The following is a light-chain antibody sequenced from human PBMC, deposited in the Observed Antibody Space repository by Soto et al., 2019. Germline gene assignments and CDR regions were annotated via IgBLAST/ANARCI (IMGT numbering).Light chain of an antibody. CDR3: QQYGASPWT. V-gene: IGKV3-20*01. CDR2: DTS. Sequence: ELKQSPVTLSLSPGERATLSCRASQSVSSSHLAWYQQKRGQAPRLLIYDTSTRATGIPDRFSGSGSGTDFTLTISRLEPEDFAVYHCQQYGASPWTSGQGTKVDIK. J-gene: IGKJ1*01. CDR1: QSVSSSH.